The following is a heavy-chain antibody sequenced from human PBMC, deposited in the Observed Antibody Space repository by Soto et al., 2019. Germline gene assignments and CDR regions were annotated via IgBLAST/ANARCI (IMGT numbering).Heavy chain of an antibody. J-gene: IGHJ6*03. CDR2: IYYSGGT. D-gene: IGHD3-10*01. CDR1: GGSISSSAYY. V-gene: IGHV4-39*01. Sequence: QLQLQESGPGLAKPSETLSLTCTVSGGSISSSAYYWGWIRQPPGKGLEWIGSIYYSGGTYYNPSLKSRVTISVDTSKNQFSLKLNSVTAADTAVYYCARHSSGSWVYYYYMDVWGKGTTVTVSS. CDR3: ARHSSGSWVYYYYMDV.